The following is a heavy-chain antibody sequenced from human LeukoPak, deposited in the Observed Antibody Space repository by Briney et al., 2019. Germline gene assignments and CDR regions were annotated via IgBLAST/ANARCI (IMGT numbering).Heavy chain of an antibody. CDR2: IYYSGST. Sequence: SETLSLTCTVSGGSISSGDYYWSWIRQPPGKGLEWIGYIYYSGSTYYNPSLKSRVTISVDTFKNQFSLKLSSVTPEDTALYFCVRNGGSYSYDYWGQGTLVTVSS. CDR1: GGSISSGDYY. V-gene: IGHV4-30-4*01. CDR3: VRNGGSYSYDY. J-gene: IGHJ4*02. D-gene: IGHD1-26*01.